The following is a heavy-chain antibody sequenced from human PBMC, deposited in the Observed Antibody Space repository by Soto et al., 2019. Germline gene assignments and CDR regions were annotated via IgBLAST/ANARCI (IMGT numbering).Heavy chain of an antibody. CDR1: GFTFDDYA. D-gene: IGHD6-13*01. CDR2: ISWNSGSI. CDR3: AKGWGSSLDSRFQH. Sequence: EVQLLESGGGLVQPGRSLRLSCAASGFTFDDYAMHWVRQAPGKGLEWVSGISWNSGSIGYADSVKGRFTISRDNAKNSLYLQMNSLRAEDTALYYGAKGWGSSLDSRFQHWGQGTLVTVSS. V-gene: IGHV3-9*01. J-gene: IGHJ1*01.